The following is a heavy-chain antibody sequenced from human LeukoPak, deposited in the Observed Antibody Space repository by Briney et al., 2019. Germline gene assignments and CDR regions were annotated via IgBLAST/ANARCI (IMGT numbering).Heavy chain of an antibody. Sequence: ASVKVSCKASVYTFTSYDINWVRQATGQGLEWMGWINPNSGNTGYAQKFQGRVTMTRNTSISTAYMELSSLRSEDTAVYYCARVISGWYLYYYYYMDVWGKGTTVTVSS. CDR1: VYTFTSYD. V-gene: IGHV1-8*01. D-gene: IGHD6-19*01. CDR3: ARVISGWYLYYYYYMDV. CDR2: INPNSGNT. J-gene: IGHJ6*03.